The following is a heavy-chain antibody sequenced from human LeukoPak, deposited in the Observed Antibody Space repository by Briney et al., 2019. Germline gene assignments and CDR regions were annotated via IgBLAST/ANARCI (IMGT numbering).Heavy chain of an antibody. CDR2: TSSSGSTI. J-gene: IGHJ3*02. CDR3: ARVRRAYSSDAFDM. CDR1: GFTFSSYA. V-gene: IGHV3-48*03. D-gene: IGHD5-18*01. Sequence: PGGSLRLSCTASGFTFSSYAMNWVRQAPGKGLEWLSYTSSSGSTIYYADSVKGRFTISRDNVKNSLYLQMNDLRAEDTAACHCARVRRAYSSDAFDMWGQGTMVTVSS.